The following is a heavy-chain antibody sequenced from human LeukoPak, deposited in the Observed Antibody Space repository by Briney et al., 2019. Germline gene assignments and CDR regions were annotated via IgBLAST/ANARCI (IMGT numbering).Heavy chain of an antibody. CDR3: ASHVHGNYYDDSGYSAYFED. V-gene: IGHV4-39*01. CDR1: GGSISSTSYY. D-gene: IGHD3-22*01. Sequence: SETLSLTCTVSGGSISSTSYYWGWMRQPPGKGPEWIVSIFYSGSTYYNPSLKSRISISLDTSRNQFSLKLRSVTAADTAVNYCASHVHGNYYDDSGYSAYFEDWGQGTPVTVSS. CDR2: IFYSGST. J-gene: IGHJ4*02.